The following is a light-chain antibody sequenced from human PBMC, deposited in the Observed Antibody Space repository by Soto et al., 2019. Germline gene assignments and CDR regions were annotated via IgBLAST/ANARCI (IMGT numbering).Light chain of an antibody. CDR3: SSYAGSNNFV. Sequence: QSALTQPPSASGSPGQSLTISCTGTSSDVGGYNYVSWFQQHPGKAPKVIIYGVANRPSGVPDRFSGSKSGNTASLTVSGLQAEDEADYYCSSYAGSNNFVFGTGTKLTVL. CDR2: GVA. V-gene: IGLV2-8*01. CDR1: SSDVGGYNY. J-gene: IGLJ1*01.